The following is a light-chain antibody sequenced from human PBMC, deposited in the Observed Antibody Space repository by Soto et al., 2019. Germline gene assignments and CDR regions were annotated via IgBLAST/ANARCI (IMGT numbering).Light chain of an antibody. J-gene: IGKJ4*01. CDR1: QSISIW. Sequence: DIQMTQSPSTLSASVGDRVTISCWASQSISIWLAWYQQKPGRAPKFLIYKASDLENGVPSRFSGSGSGTEFALTISSLQPDDFATYYCQQYDSYPLTFGGGTKVDIK. CDR2: KAS. CDR3: QQYDSYPLT. V-gene: IGKV1-5*03.